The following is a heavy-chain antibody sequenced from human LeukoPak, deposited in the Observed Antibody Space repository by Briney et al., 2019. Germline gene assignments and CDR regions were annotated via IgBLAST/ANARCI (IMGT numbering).Heavy chain of an antibody. J-gene: IGHJ6*03. V-gene: IGHV4-34*01. CDR2: INHSGST. Sequence: GSLRLSCAASGFTFSSYAMSWVRQPPGKGLEWIGEINHSGSTNYNPSLKSRVTISVDTSKNQFSLKLSSVTAADTAVYYCARGRHPYYYYYYMDVWGKGTTVTVSS. CDR3: ARGRHPYYYYYYMDV. CDR1: GFTFSSYA.